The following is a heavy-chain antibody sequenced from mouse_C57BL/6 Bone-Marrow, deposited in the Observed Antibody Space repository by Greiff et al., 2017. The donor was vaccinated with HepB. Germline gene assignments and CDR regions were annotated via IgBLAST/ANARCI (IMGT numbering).Heavy chain of an antibody. CDR3: ASWGYAMDY. J-gene: IGHJ4*01. V-gene: IGHV1-69*01. Sequence: VQLKQPGAELVMPGASVKLSCKASGYTFTSYWMHWVKQRPGQGLEWIGEIDPSDSYTNYNQKFKGKSTLTVDKSSSTAYMQLSSLTSEDSAVYYCASWGYAMDYWGQGTSVTVSS. D-gene: IGHD4-1*01. CDR2: IDPSDSYT. CDR1: GYTFTSYW.